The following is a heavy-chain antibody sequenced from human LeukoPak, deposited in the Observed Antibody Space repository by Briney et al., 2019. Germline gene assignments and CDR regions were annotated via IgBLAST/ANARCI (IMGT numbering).Heavy chain of an antibody. J-gene: IGHJ4*02. CDR1: GGSFSGYY. Sequence: SETLSLTCAVYGGSFSGYYWSWIRQPPGRGMEWIGEINHSGSTNYNPSLKSRVTISVDTSKNQFSLKLSSVTAADTAVYYCARGVAVAGTGRSRFGYWGQGTLVTVSS. CDR3: ARGVAVAGTGRSRFGY. D-gene: IGHD6-19*01. V-gene: IGHV4-34*01. CDR2: INHSGST.